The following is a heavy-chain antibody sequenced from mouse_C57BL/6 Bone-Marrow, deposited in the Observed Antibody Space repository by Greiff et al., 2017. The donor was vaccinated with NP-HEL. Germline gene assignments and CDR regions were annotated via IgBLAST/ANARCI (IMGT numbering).Heavy chain of an antibody. CDR1: GYSFTGYY. V-gene: IGHV1-42*01. J-gene: IGHJ4*01. CDR3: ARERGAMDD. Sequence: VQLKESGPELVKPGASVKISCKASGYSFTGYYMNWVKQSPEKSLEWIGEINPSTGGTTYNQKFKAKATLTVDKSSSTAYMQLKSLTSEDSAVYYCARERGAMDDWGQGTSVTVSS. CDR2: INPSTGGT.